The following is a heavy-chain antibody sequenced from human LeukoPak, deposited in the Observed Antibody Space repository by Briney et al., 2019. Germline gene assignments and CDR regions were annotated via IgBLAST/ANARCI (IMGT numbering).Heavy chain of an antibody. Sequence: SETLSLTCTVSGGSISSYYWSWTRQPPGKGLEWIGYIYYSGSTNYNPSLKSRVTISVDTSKNQLSLKLSSVTAADTAVYYCARTTEGGYTYDYFYYYCMDVWGKGTTVTISS. CDR1: GGSISSYY. D-gene: IGHD5-18*01. CDR2: IYYSGST. CDR3: ARTTEGGYTYDYFYYYCMDV. J-gene: IGHJ6*04. V-gene: IGHV4-59*01.